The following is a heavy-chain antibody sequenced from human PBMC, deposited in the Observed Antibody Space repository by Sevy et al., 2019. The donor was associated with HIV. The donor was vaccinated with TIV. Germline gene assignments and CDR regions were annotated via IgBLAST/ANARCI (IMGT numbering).Heavy chain of an antibody. D-gene: IGHD1-26*01. V-gene: IGHV3-15*01. CDR3: TTQPQWELFDY. Sequence: GGSLKLSCAASGFTFSNAWMSWVRQAPGKGLEWVGRIKSKTDGGTTDYAAPVKGRFTISRDDSKNTLYLQMNSLKTEDTAVYYCTTQPQWELFDYWGQGTLVTVSS. J-gene: IGHJ4*02. CDR1: GFTFSNAW. CDR2: IKSKTDGGTT.